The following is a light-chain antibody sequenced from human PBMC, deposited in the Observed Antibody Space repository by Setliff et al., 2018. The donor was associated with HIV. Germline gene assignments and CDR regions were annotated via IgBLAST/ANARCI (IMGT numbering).Light chain of an antibody. CDR3: GTWDGSLSVYV. V-gene: IGLV1-51*01. CDR2: DNS. CDR1: SSNIGSNY. Sequence: QSVLTQPPSVSAAPGQKVTISCSGSSSNIGSNYVSWYQQLPGTAPKLLIYDNSKRPSGIPDRFSGSKSGTSATLGITGLQTGDEADYYCGTWDGSLSVYVFGTGTKVNVL. J-gene: IGLJ1*01.